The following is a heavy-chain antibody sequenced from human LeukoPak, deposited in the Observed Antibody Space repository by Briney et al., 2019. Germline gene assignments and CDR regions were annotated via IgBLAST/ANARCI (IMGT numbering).Heavy chain of an antibody. J-gene: IGHJ3*02. Sequence: SETLSLTCTVSGGSISSYYWSWIRQPPGKGLEWIGYIYYSGSTNYNPSLKSRVTISVDTSKNQFSLKLSSVTAADTAVYYCARGGPLWFGDRGAFDIWGQGTMVTVSS. V-gene: IGHV4-59*01. CDR3: ARGGPLWFGDRGAFDI. CDR2: IYYSGST. D-gene: IGHD3-10*01. CDR1: GGSISSYY.